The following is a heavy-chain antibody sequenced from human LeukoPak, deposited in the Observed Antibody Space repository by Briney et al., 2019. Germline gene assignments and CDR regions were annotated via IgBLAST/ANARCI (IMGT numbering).Heavy chain of an antibody. Sequence: SQTLSLTWTLSGGSISSYYCRCIRQPPQRGLEWIGPIYHSGSTNYNPSLKSRVTISVDTSKNQFSLKLSSVAAADTALYYCASLFYYDSSGYSYYFDYWGQGTLVTVSS. V-gene: IGHV4-59*01. D-gene: IGHD3-22*01. CDR2: IYHSGST. J-gene: IGHJ4*02. CDR3: ASLFYYDSSGYSYYFDY. CDR1: GGSISSYY.